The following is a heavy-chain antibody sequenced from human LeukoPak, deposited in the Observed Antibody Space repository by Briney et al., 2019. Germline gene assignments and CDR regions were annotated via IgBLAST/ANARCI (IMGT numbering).Heavy chain of an antibody. D-gene: IGHD3-9*01. CDR1: GGSISSSSYY. Sequence: SETLSLTCTVSGGSISSSSYYWGWVRQPPGKGLEWIGSINYSGSTYYNPSLTSRVTISVDTSKNQFSLKLSSVTAADTAVYYCARHGGEYYDILTGYFNPKEFDYWGQGTLVTVSS. V-gene: IGHV4-39*01. CDR3: ARHGGEYYDILTGYFNPKEFDY. CDR2: INYSGST. J-gene: IGHJ4*02.